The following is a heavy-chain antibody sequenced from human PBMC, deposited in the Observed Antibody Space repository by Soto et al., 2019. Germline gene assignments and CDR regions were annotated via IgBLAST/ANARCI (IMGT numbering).Heavy chain of an antibody. D-gene: IGHD2-2*01. CDR1: GFTFSSYA. CDR2: ISGSGGST. V-gene: IGHV3-23*01. Sequence: GGSLRLSCAASGFTFSSYAMSWVRQAPGKGLEWVSAISGSGGSTYYADSVKGRFTISRDNSKNTLYLQMNSLRAEDTAVYYCAKAYLTFKGPTRAFDYWGQGTLVTVSS. J-gene: IGHJ4*02. CDR3: AKAYLTFKGPTRAFDY.